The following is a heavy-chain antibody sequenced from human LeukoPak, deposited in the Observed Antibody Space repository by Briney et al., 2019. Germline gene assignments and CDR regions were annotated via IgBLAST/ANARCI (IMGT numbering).Heavy chain of an antibody. V-gene: IGHV3-23*01. CDR1: GFTFSSYA. D-gene: IGHD3-10*01. CDR2: ISDSGGRT. J-gene: IGHJ4*02. CDR3: AKGRDLILLWFGDNKFDY. Sequence: PTGGSLRLSCAASGFTFSSYAMSWVRQAPGKGLEWVASISDSGGRTYHADSVKGRFTISRDNSKNTLYLQMNSLRAEDTAVYYCAKGRDLILLWFGDNKFDYWGQGTLVTVSS.